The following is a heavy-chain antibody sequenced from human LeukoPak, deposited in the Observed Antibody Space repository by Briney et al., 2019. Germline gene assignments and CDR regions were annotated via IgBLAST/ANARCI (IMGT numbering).Heavy chain of an antibody. Sequence: GGSLRLSCAASGFSFSNYAMTWVRQAPGKGLEWVSAISGSGGSTSYADSVKGRFTISRDNSKNTLYLQMNSPRAEDTAVYYCAKGGGGYYYDSSGQSYYFDYWGQGTLVTVSS. CDR1: GFSFSNYA. V-gene: IGHV3-23*01. J-gene: IGHJ4*02. CDR3: AKGGGGYYYDSSGQSYYFDY. CDR2: ISGSGGST. D-gene: IGHD3-22*01.